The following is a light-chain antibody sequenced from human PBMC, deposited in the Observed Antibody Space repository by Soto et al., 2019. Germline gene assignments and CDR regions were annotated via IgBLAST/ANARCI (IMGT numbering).Light chain of an antibody. CDR3: QHYNSWPT. CDR2: DAS. Sequence: RVMTQAPATLSVSPGERATLSCRASQSVSSNLAWYQQKPGQAPRLLIYDASTRATGIPTRFSGSGSGTEFSLTISSLQSEDFAVYYCQHYNSWPTLGQGTKVDIK. CDR1: QSVSSN. V-gene: IGKV3-15*01. J-gene: IGKJ1*01.